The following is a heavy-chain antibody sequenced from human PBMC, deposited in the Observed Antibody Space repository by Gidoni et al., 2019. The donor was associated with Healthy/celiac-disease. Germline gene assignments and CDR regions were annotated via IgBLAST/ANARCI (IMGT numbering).Heavy chain of an antibody. Sequence: QVQLQESGPGLVKPSETLSLTCTDSGGSISSYYWSWIRQPPGKGLEWIGYIYYSGSTNYNPSLKSRVTISVDTSKNQFSLKLSSVTAADTAVYYCARYYYGSGYWGYDYWGQGTLVTVSS. J-gene: IGHJ4*02. CDR2: IYYSGST. CDR1: GGSISSYY. CDR3: ARYYYGSGYWGYDY. V-gene: IGHV4-59*08. D-gene: IGHD3-10*01.